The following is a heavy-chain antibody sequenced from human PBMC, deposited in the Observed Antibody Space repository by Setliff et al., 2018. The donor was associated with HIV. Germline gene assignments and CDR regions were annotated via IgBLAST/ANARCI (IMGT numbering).Heavy chain of an antibody. Sequence: GGSLRLSCAASGFAFDGYTMHWVRQAPGKGLEWVAIISWDGSSTYYADSVEGRFTISRDNSKNSLYPQMNSLRTEDTALYYCVKDRTIFGVVLAYFDYWGQGTLVTVS. CDR2: ISWDGSST. V-gene: IGHV3-43*01. D-gene: IGHD3-3*01. CDR3: VKDRTIFGVVLAYFDY. J-gene: IGHJ4*02. CDR1: GFAFDGYT.